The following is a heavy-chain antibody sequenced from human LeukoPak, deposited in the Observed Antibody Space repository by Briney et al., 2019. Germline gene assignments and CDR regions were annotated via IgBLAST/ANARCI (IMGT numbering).Heavy chain of an antibody. CDR2: ISGSGGSGGRT. Sequence: GGSLRLSCEASGHTFKGYGLTWVRQAPGKGLEWVSGISGSGGSGGRTYYADSVRGRFTISRDSSEKTLYLQMNSLRAEDTAIYYCARVTVRYFDWLPRSHNWFDPWGQGTLVTVSS. J-gene: IGHJ5*02. CDR1: GHTFKGYG. CDR3: ARVTVRYFDWLPRSHNWFDP. V-gene: IGHV3-23*01. D-gene: IGHD3-9*01.